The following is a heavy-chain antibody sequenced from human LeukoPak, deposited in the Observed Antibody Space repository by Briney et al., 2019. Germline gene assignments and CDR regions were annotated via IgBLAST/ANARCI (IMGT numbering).Heavy chain of an antibody. D-gene: IGHD6-19*01. CDR2: IETSGTT. CDR1: GGSISSYY. CDR3: ARDLGSGWYDF. J-gene: IGHJ5*01. Sequence: SETLSLTCTVSGGSISSYYWNWIRQPAGKGLEWIGRIETSGTTNYNPSLKSRLTISVDTSKNQISLKLSSVTAADTAVYYCARDLGSGWYDFWGQGTLVTVSS. V-gene: IGHV4-4*07.